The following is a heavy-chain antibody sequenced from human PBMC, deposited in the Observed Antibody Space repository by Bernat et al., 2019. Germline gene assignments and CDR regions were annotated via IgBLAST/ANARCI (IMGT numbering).Heavy chain of an antibody. CDR3: ARGQSDDWANIQY. CDR2: IRDVGGQT. V-gene: IGHV3-23*04. J-gene: IGHJ4*02. CDR1: GFTFSSYP. D-gene: IGHD3-9*01. Sequence: EVQLVESGGNLVQPGGSLRLSCTGSGFTFSSYPMNWVRQPPGKGLEWVSVIRDVGGQTFYGDSVKGRFTISRDNTRNTLYLQMNSLRAEDTAVYYCARGQSDDWANIQYWGQGTLVTVSS.